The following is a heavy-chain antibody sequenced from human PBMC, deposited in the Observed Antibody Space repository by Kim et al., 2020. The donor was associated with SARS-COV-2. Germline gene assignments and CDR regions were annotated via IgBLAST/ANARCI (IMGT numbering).Heavy chain of an antibody. CDR3: AKDRPVRGAPRAPYYYGLGV. CDR1: GFPFSSYA. J-gene: IGHJ6*02. CDR2: ISGSGGST. Sequence: GGSLRLSCAASGFPFSSYAMSWVRQAPGKGLEWVPAISGSGGSTYYADSVKGRFTISRDNSKNTLYLQMNSLRAEDTAVYYCAKDRPVRGAPRAPYYYGLGVWGQATTVTVSS. V-gene: IGHV3-23*01. D-gene: IGHD3-10*02.